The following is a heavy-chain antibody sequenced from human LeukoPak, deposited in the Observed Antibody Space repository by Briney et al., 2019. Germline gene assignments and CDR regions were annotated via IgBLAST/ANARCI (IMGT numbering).Heavy chain of an antibody. CDR3: ARAFLPVRRPLNYDYYYYMDV. Sequence: ASVKVSCKASGDTFSRCSISWVRQAPGQGLEWMGGIIPSFGTPNYAQKFQGRVTISADRSATTVYMELSSLRSDDTAVYYCARAFLPVRRPLNYDYYYYMDVWGKGTTVTVSS. V-gene: IGHV1-69*06. D-gene: IGHD6-19*01. J-gene: IGHJ6*03. CDR1: GDTFSRCS. CDR2: IIPSFGTP.